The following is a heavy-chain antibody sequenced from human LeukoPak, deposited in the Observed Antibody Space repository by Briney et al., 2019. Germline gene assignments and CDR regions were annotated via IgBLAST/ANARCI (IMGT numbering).Heavy chain of an antibody. V-gene: IGHV3-30*04. J-gene: IGHJ3*02. Sequence: PGGSLRLSCAASGFTFSSYAMHWVRQAPGKGLEWVAVISYDGSNKYYADSVRGRFTISRDNSKNTLYLQMNSLRAEDTAVYYCAKDMYDAFDIWGQGTMVTVSS. CDR2: ISYDGSNK. D-gene: IGHD3-10*02. CDR3: AKDMYDAFDI. CDR1: GFTFSSYA.